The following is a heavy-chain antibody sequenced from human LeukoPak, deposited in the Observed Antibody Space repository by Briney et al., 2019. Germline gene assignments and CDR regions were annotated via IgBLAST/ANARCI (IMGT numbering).Heavy chain of an antibody. CDR2: ISSSSSYI. V-gene: IGHV3-21*01. CDR1: GFTFSSYS. D-gene: IGHD4-17*01. Sequence: PGGSLRLSCAASGFTFSSYSINWVRQAPGKGLEWISSISSSSSYIYYADSVKGRFTISRDNSKNTLYLQMNSLRAEDTAVYYCARDWGLRPFDYWGQGTLVTVSS. CDR3: ARDWGLRPFDY. J-gene: IGHJ4*02.